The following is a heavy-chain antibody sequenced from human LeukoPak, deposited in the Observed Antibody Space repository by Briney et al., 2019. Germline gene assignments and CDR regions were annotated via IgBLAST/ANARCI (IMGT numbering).Heavy chain of an antibody. CDR3: AISSTVTTLFDY. V-gene: IGHV3-33*01. D-gene: IGHD4-17*01. CDR1: GFTFSSYG. Sequence: PEGSLRLSCAASGFTFSSYGMHWVRQAPGKGLEWVAVIWYDGSNKYYADSVKGRFTISRDNSKNTLYLQMNSLRAEDTAVYYCAISSTVTTLFDYWGQGTLVTVSS. J-gene: IGHJ4*02. CDR2: IWYDGSNK.